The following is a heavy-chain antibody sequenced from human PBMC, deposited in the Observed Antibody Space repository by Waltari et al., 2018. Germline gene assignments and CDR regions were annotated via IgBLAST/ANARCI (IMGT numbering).Heavy chain of an antibody. CDR2: IMWPGNKL. V-gene: IGHV3-9*01. D-gene: IGHD2-2*01. CDR1: GFIFGDFA. Sequence: EVELVESGGGLVQPGRSLRLSCTGSGFIFGDFAMHWVRQRPGKGLGCVLQIMWPGNKLDDVDAVKCRFTISRDNVKNALYLQMNRLRPEDTAFYYCVKDGSSAWQWGSWFDAWGQGTLVTVSS. CDR3: VKDGSSAWQWGSWFDA. J-gene: IGHJ5*02.